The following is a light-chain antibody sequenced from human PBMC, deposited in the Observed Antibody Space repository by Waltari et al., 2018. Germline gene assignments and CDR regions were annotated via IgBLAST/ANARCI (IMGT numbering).Light chain of an antibody. CDR2: KAS. CDR3: QYYGT. J-gene: IGKJ1*01. Sequence: DIQMTPSPPTLSASVGDRATITCRVSQSISGWLAWYQQKPGRAPKLLIFKASILESGVPSRFSGSGSGTEFTLTISSLQPDDFATYFCQYYGTFGQGTKVEI. V-gene: IGKV1-5*03. CDR1: QSISGW.